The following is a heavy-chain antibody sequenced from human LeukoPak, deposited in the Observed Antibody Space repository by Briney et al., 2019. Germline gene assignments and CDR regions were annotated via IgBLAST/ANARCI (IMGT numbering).Heavy chain of an antibody. V-gene: IGHV4-39*01. CDR2: IYYSGST. CDR1: GGSISSSSYY. Sequence: PSETLSLTCTVSGGSISSSSYYWGWIRQPPGKGLEWIGSIYYSGSTYYNPSLKSRVTISVDTSKNQFSLKLSSVTAADTAVYYCARRGYGASRRYFDFWGQGTLVTVSS. CDR3: ARRGYGASRRYFDF. J-gene: IGHJ4*02. D-gene: IGHD4/OR15-4a*01.